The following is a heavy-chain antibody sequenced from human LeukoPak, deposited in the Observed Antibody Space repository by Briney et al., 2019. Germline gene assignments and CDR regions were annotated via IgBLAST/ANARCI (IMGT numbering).Heavy chain of an antibody. CDR2: INPNSGGT. V-gene: IGHV1-2*02. Sequence: ASVKVSCKASGYTFTGYYMNWVRQAPGQGLEWMGWINPNSGGTNYAQKFQGRVTMTGDTSISTAYMELSSLRSDETAVYYCASRKQQLVRSGHSFDYWGQGTLVTVSS. CDR1: GYTFTGYY. CDR3: ASRKQQLVRSGHSFDY. D-gene: IGHD6-13*01. J-gene: IGHJ4*02.